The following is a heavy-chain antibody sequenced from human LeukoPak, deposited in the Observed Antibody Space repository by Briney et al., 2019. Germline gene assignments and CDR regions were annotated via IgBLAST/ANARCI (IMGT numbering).Heavy chain of an antibody. CDR2: ISGSGVST. D-gene: IGHD2-2*01. CDR3: GKDWGMGDQLLRIDY. J-gene: IGHJ4*02. CDR1: GFTFSTYA. Sequence: GGSLRLSCTASGFTFSTYAMNWVRQAPGKGLEWVSGISGSGVSTYYADSVKGRFTISRDNSNNTLYLQMSSLGAEDTAVYYCGKDWGMGDQLLRIDYWGQGTLVTVSS. V-gene: IGHV3-23*01.